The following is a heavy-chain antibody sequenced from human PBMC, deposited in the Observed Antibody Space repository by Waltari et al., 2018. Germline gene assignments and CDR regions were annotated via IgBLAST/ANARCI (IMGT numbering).Heavy chain of an antibody. Sequence: QVQLQQWGAGLLKPSETLSLTCAVYGGSFRGYYWSWIRQPPGKGLEWIGEINHSGSTNYTPCLKSRVTISVDTSKNQFSLKLSSVTAADTAVYYCARSKRVQLPYDYWGQGTLVTVSS. CDR1: GGSFRGYY. J-gene: IGHJ4*02. CDR3: ARSKRVQLPYDY. CDR2: INHSGST. D-gene: IGHD2-2*01. V-gene: IGHV4-34*01.